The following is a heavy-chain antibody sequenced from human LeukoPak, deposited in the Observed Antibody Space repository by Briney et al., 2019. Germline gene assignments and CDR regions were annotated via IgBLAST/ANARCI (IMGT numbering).Heavy chain of an antibody. CDR1: GFTFSSYG. D-gene: IGHD3-3*01. CDR2: IRYDGSNK. J-gene: IGHJ5*02. CDR3: AKVLMLDFWSGPYPGGFDP. V-gene: IGHV3-30*02. Sequence: GGSLRLSCAASGFTFSSYGMHWVRQAPGKGLEWVAFIRYDGSNKYYADSVKGRFTISRDNSKNTLYLQMNSLRAEDTAVYYCAKVLMLDFWSGPYPGGFDPWGQGTLVTVSS.